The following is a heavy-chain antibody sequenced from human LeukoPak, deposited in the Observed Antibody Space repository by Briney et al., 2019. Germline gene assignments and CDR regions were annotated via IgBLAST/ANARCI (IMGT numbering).Heavy chain of an antibody. Sequence: GASVKVSCKASGGTFSSYAISWVRQAPGQGLEWMGGIIPIFGTANYAQKFQGRVTITADESTSTAYMELSSLGSEDTAVYYCARERGDDILTGYRTHFDYWGQGTLVTVSS. CDR1: GGTFSSYA. CDR2: IIPIFGTA. V-gene: IGHV1-69*13. D-gene: IGHD3-9*01. CDR3: ARERGDDILTGYRTHFDY. J-gene: IGHJ4*02.